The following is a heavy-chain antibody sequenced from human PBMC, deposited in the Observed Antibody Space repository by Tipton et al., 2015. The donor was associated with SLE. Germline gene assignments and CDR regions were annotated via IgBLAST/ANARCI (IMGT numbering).Heavy chain of an antibody. Sequence: TLSLTCTVSGGSINSNSHSWGWVRQPPGKGLEWVGHIYYSGTTYYNPSLKSRVTISVDTSKNQFSLRLSSVTAADTAVYYCARVDTAMVFPFGGYYLDYWGQGILVTVSS. D-gene: IGHD5-18*01. CDR2: IYYSGTT. CDR1: GGSINSNSHS. J-gene: IGHJ4*02. CDR3: ARVDTAMVFPFGGYYLDY. V-gene: IGHV4-39*07.